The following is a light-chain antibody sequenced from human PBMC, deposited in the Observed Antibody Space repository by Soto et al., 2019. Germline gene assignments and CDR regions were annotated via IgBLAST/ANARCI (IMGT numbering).Light chain of an antibody. Sequence: EVVMRQSPATVSVSPGERTSLSCRASQSVGTNLGWYQQKPGQAPRLLISKTSTRATGVPARFSGSGSGTEFTLTISSLQSEDIADYYYQHYDNLPLTFGGGTKV. V-gene: IGKV3-15*01. CDR1: QSVGTN. J-gene: IGKJ4*01. CDR3: QHYDNLPLT. CDR2: KTS.